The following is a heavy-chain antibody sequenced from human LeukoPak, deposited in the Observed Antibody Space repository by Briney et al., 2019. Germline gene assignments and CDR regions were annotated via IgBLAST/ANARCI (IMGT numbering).Heavy chain of an antibody. V-gene: IGHV1-18*01. D-gene: IGHD6-19*01. CDR1: GYTFTSYG. Sequence: ASVKVSCKASGYTFTSYGISWVRQAHGQGLEWMGWISAYNGNTNYAQKLQGRVTMTTDTSTSTAYMELRSLRSDDTAVYYCARNLYSSGWWYFDYWGQGTLVTVSS. CDR2: ISAYNGNT. J-gene: IGHJ4*02. CDR3: ARNLYSSGWWYFDY.